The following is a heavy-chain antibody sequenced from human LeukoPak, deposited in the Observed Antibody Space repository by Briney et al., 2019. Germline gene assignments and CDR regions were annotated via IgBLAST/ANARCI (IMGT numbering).Heavy chain of an antibody. D-gene: IGHD6-19*01. CDR1: GFSFSSYA. CDR3: GRPTKYWLVRGNGVDV. J-gene: IGHJ6*02. Sequence: PGASLRLSCAASGFSFSSYAMTWVRQAPGKGLEWVSPIDAGGGDTYHSDSVKGRFTISRDNSMNTLYLQMNSLRADDTAVYYCGRPTKYWLVRGNGVDVWGQGTTVTVSS. V-gene: IGHV3-23*01. CDR2: IDAGGGDT.